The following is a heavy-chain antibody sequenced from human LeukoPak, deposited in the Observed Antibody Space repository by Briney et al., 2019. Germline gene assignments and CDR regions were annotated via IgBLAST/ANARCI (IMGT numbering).Heavy chain of an antibody. J-gene: IGHJ3*02. D-gene: IGHD4-17*01. CDR1: GGTFSSYA. V-gene: IGHV1-69*06. CDR2: IIPIFGTA. CDR3: ARDLSHYGPKDGDAFDI. Sequence: GSSVKVSCKASGGTFSSYAISWVRQAPGQGLEWMGGIIPIFGTANYAQKFQGRVTTTADKSTSTAYMELSSLRSEDTALYYCARDLSHYGPKDGDAFDIWGQGTMVTVSS.